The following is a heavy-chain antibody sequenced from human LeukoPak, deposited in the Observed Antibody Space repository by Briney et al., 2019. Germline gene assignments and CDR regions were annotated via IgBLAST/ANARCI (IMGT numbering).Heavy chain of an antibody. Sequence: GGSLRLSCSASGFTFNNYAMHWVRQAPGKGLEYVSAISSNGGNTYHADSVKGRFTISRDNAKNSLYLQMNSLGAEDTAVYYCARDRYYDFWSGYYTGYYYGMDVWGQGTTVTVSS. D-gene: IGHD3-3*01. V-gene: IGHV3-64*04. CDR2: ISSNGGNT. CDR3: ARDRYYDFWSGYYTGYYYGMDV. CDR1: GFTFNNYA. J-gene: IGHJ6*02.